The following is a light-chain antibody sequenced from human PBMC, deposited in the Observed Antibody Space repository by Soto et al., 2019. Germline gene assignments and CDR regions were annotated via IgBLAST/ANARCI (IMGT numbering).Light chain of an antibody. V-gene: IGKV3-15*01. CDR2: NAS. CDR3: QQYNDWPRT. CDR1: QSVSYK. J-gene: IGKJ4*01. Sequence: EIVMTQSPATLSVSPGERATLSCRASQSVSYKLAWYQQKPGQAPRLLIYNASPRVTGVPARFSGTGSGTEFTLTISSMQSEDFAVYCCQQYNDWPRTFGGGTKVEIK.